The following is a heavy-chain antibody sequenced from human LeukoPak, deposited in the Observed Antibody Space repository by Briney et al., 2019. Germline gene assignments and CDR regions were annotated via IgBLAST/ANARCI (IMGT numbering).Heavy chain of an antibody. D-gene: IGHD4-23*01. CDR1: GGSISSHY. J-gene: IGHJ6*03. CDR2: IYYSGST. V-gene: IGHV4-59*11. Sequence: PSETLSLTCTVSGGSISSHYWSWIRQPPGKGLEWIGYIYYSGSTNYNPSLKSRVTISVDTSKNQFSLKLSSVTAADTAVYYCARVGKDYHYMDVWGKGTTVTVSS. CDR3: ARVGKDYHYMDV.